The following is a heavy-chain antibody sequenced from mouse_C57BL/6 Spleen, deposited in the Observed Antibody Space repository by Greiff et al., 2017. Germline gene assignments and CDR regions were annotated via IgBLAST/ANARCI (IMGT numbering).Heavy chain of an antibody. CDR3: ARDYYGSSFWYFDF. D-gene: IGHD1-1*01. J-gene: IGHJ1*03. CDR2: IYYSGTI. CDR1: GISITTGNYR. V-gene: IGHV3-5*01. Sequence: EVKLMESGPGLVKPSQTVFLTCTVTGISITTGNYRWSWIRQFPGNKLEWIGYIYYSGTITYNPSLTSRTTITRDTPKNQFFLEMNSLTAEDTATYYCARDYYGSSFWYFDFWGTGTTVTVSS.